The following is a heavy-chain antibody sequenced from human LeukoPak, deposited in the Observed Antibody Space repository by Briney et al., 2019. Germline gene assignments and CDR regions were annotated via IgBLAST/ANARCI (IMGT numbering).Heavy chain of an antibody. CDR1: GFTFSSYA. V-gene: IGHV3-33*08. Sequence: GRSLRLSCAASGFTFSSYAMHWVRQAPGKGLEWVAVIWYDGSNKYHADSVKGRFTISRDNSKNTLYLQMNSLRAEDTAVYYCARLGYCSSSSCYGGHGMDVWGQGTTVSVSS. CDR3: ARLGYCSSSSCYGGHGMDV. CDR2: IWYDGSNK. D-gene: IGHD2-2*01. J-gene: IGHJ6*02.